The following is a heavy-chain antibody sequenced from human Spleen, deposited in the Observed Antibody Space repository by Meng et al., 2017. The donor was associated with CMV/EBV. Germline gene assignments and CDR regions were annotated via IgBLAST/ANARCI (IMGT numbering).Heavy chain of an antibody. CDR2: IYYSGST. Sequence: LSRTCSVSGGSISSSNFYWGWIRQPPGQGLEWIGSIYYSGSTYYNPSLKSRVTISVDTSKNQFSLKLSSVTAADTAVYYCASQTAGVYWGQGTLVTVSS. V-gene: IGHV4-39*01. CDR1: GGSISSSNFY. D-gene: IGHD6-25*01. J-gene: IGHJ4*02. CDR3: ASQTAGVY.